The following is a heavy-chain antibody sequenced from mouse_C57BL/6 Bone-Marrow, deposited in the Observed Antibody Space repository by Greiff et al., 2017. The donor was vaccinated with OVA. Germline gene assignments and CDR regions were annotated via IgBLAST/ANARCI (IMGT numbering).Heavy chain of an antibody. D-gene: IGHD1-1*01. Sequence: QVQLQQSGAELVRPGASVKLSCKASGYTFTDYYINWVKQRPGQGLEWIARIYPGSGNNYYNEKFKGTATLTAEKSSSTAYMQLSSLTSEDSAVYFCVRRGGGSSQGFAYWGQGTLVTVSA. CDR1: GYTFTDYY. CDR2: IYPGSGNN. V-gene: IGHV1-76*01. CDR3: VRRGGGSSQGFAY. J-gene: IGHJ3*01.